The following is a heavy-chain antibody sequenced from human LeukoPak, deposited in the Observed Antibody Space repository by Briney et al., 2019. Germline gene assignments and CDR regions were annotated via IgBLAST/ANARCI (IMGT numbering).Heavy chain of an antibody. CDR3: ARVWSSWTLYYYYMDV. CDR1: GFTFSSYG. V-gene: IGHV3-33*01. CDR2: IWYDGSNK. J-gene: IGHJ6*03. D-gene: IGHD6-13*01. Sequence: GGSLRLSCAASGFTFSSYGMHWVRQAPGKGLEWVAVIWYDGSNKYYADSVKGRFTISRDNSKNTLYLQMNSLRAEDTAVYYCARVWSSWTLYYYYMDVWGKGTTVTVS.